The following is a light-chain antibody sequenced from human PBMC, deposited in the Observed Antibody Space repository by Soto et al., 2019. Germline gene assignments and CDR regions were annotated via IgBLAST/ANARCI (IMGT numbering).Light chain of an antibody. Sequence: EIVMAQSPATLSVSTGERATLSCRASQSVTSNLAWYQQKPGQAPRLLMYGVSTRATGIPARFGGSGSATEFTLTISSLQSEYFAVYYCQQYSQWPLTFGGDTKVDI. V-gene: IGKV3-15*01. CDR2: GVS. CDR3: QQYSQWPLT. J-gene: IGKJ4*01. CDR1: QSVTSN.